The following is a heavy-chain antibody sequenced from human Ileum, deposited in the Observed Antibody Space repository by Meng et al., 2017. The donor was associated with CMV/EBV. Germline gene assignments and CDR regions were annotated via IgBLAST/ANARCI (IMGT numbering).Heavy chain of an antibody. V-gene: IGHV3-7*04. CDR3: ARASVATGGGDY. D-gene: IGHD5-12*01. Sequence: GESLKISCAASGFTCSSYWMSWVRQAPGKGLEWVANKKQDGSKKYYMDSVKGRFIISRDNTKNSLYLQSTSLRAEDTTLYYCARASVATGGGDYWGLGTLVTVSS. CDR2: KKQDGSKK. J-gene: IGHJ4*02. CDR1: GFTCSSYW.